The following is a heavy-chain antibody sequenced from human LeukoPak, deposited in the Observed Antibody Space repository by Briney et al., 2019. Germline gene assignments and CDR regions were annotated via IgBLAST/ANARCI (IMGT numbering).Heavy chain of an antibody. V-gene: IGHV4-30-4*08. Sequence: SQTLSLTCTVSGGSISSGGYYWSWIRQPPGKGLEWIGSIYHSGSTYYNPSLKSRVTISVDTSKNQFSLKLSSVTAADTAVYYCARESKQQQLVHRYFQHWGQGTLVTVSS. J-gene: IGHJ1*01. CDR2: IYHSGST. CDR1: GGSISSGGYY. CDR3: ARESKQQQLVHRYFQH. D-gene: IGHD6-13*01.